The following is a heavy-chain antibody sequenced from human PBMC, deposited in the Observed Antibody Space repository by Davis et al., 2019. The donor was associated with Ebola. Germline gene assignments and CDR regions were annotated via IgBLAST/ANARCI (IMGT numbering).Heavy chain of an antibody. J-gene: IGHJ1*01. CDR2: IYGSGRT. CDR3: ARGISGGTVTLGD. D-gene: IGHD3-16*01. CDR1: GFTVSSNY. V-gene: IGHV3-66*02. Sequence: PGGSLRLSCAASGFTVSSNYMSWVRQAPGKGLEWVAVIYGSGRTFYADSVKGRFTISRDNSNNTLYLQMDTLRSEDTAVYHCARGISGGTVTLGDWGQGTLVTVSS.